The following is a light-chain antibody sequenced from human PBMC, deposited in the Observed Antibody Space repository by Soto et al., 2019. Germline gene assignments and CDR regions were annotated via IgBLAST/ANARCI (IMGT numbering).Light chain of an antibody. Sequence: IQMTQSPSSLSASVGDRVTITCRASQGIGNDLGWYQQKPGKAPKLLIYKASTLKSGVPSRFSGSGSGTEFTLTISSLQPDDFATYYCKHYDSYSEAFGQGTKVDIK. V-gene: IGKV1-5*03. CDR1: QGIGND. J-gene: IGKJ1*01. CDR3: KHYDSYSEA. CDR2: KAS.